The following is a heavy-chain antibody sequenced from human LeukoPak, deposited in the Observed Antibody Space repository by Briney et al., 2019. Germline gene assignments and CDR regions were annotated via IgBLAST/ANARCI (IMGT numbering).Heavy chain of an antibody. D-gene: IGHD3-10*01. V-gene: IGHV2-5*01. Sequence: SGPTLVKPTQPLTLTCTFSGFSLSTSGVGVGWIRQPPGKALEWLALIYWNDDKRYSPSLKSRLTITKDTSKNQVVLTMTNMDPVDTATYYCAHVTRWFGEFYFDYWGQGTLVTVSS. CDR3: AHVTRWFGEFYFDY. CDR2: IYWNDDK. J-gene: IGHJ4*02. CDR1: GFSLSTSGVG.